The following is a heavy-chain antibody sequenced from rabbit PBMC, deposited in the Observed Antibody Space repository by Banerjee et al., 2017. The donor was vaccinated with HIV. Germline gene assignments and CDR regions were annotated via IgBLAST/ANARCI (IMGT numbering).Heavy chain of an antibody. Sequence: SGGDLVKPGASLTLTCTASGFSFSSNYYMCWVRQAPGKGLEWIGCIYTGSGSTWYASWVNGRFSISRSTSLNTVTLQMTSLTAADTATYWCARGYAGSGLGLWGPGTLVTVS. CDR1: GFSFSSNYY. CDR3: ARGYAGSGLGL. D-gene: IGHD8-1*01. J-gene: IGHJ4*01. V-gene: IGHV1S43*01. CDR2: IYTGSGST.